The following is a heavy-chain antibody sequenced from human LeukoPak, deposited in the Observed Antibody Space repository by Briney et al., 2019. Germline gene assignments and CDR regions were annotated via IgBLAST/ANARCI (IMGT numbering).Heavy chain of an antibody. CDR1: GGSISSYY. CDR2: IYYSGST. Sequence: SETLSLTCTVSGGSISSYYWRWIRQPPGKGLEWIGYIYYSGSTNYNPSLKSRVTISVDTSKNQFSLKLSSVTAADTAVYYCATELGIVSAFDIWGQGTMVTVSS. D-gene: IGHD7-27*01. J-gene: IGHJ3*02. V-gene: IGHV4-59*01. CDR3: ATELGIVSAFDI.